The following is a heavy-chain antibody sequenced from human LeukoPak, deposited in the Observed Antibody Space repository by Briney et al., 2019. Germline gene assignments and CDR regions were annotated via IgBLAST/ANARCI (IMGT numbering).Heavy chain of an antibody. CDR3: ASRPRITMISSSDY. Sequence: PSETLSLTCTVSGGSVSSGSYYWSWIRQPPGKGLEWIGYIYYSGSTNYNPSLKSRVTISVDTSKNQFSLKLSSVTAADTAVYYCASRPRITMISSSDYWGQGTLVTVSS. CDR1: GGSVSSGSYY. J-gene: IGHJ4*02. D-gene: IGHD3-22*01. CDR2: IYYSGST. V-gene: IGHV4-61*01.